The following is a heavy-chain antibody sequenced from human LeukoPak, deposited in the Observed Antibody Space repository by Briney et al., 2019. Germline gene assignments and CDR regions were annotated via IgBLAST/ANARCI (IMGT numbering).Heavy chain of an antibody. V-gene: IGHV3-7*01. Sequence: PGGSLRLSCAASAFTFSSSWMSWVRQAPGKGLEWVANIKQDGSEKYYVDSVKGRFTISRDNAKNSLYLQMNSLRAEDTAVYYCARDPLVFSSSPDYWGQGTLVTVSS. CDR2: IKQDGSEK. J-gene: IGHJ4*02. D-gene: IGHD6-13*01. CDR1: AFTFSSSW. CDR3: ARDPLVFSSSPDY.